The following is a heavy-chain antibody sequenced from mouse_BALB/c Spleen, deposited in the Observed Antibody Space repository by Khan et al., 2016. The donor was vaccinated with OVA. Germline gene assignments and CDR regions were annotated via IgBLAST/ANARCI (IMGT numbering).Heavy chain of an antibody. D-gene: IGHD1-1*01. J-gene: IGHJ3*01. CDR1: GYSFTDYL. Sequence: VQLQQSGTVLARPGASVRMSCKASGYSFTDYLMHWVKQRPGQGLEWIGSIYPGNSDTNYNQRFKGKAKPTAYPSASTVYMRYNSLTNDDSAVYFCTRAGYGAFAFWGQGTLVTVSA. CDR3: TRAGYGAFAF. CDR2: IYPGNSDT. V-gene: IGHV1-5*01.